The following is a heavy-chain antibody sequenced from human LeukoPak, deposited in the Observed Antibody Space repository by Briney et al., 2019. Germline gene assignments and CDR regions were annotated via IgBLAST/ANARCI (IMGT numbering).Heavy chain of an antibody. CDR2: INHSGST. D-gene: IGHD3-9*01. V-gene: IGHV4-34*01. Sequence: SETLSLTCAVYGGSFIGYYWSWIRQPPGKGLEWIGEINHSGSTNYNPSLKSRVTISVDTSKNQFSLKLSSVTAADTAVYYCARLVTHKNWFDPWGQGTLVTVSS. CDR3: ARLVTHKNWFDP. J-gene: IGHJ5*02. CDR1: GGSFIGYY.